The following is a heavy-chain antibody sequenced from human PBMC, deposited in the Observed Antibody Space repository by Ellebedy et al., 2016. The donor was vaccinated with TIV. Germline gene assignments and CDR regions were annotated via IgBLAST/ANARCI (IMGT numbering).Heavy chain of an antibody. CDR1: GFTFNIYG. V-gene: IGHV3-33*07. D-gene: IGHD3-10*01. Sequence: GESLKISCAASGFTFNIYGMYWVRQAPGKGLEWVAVIWYDGSNKYYADSVKGRFTISRDNSKNTVYLQMNSLRVEDTAVYYCARGSTAGELSPFDYWGQGTPVTVSS. J-gene: IGHJ4*02. CDR3: ARGSTAGELSPFDY. CDR2: IWYDGSNK.